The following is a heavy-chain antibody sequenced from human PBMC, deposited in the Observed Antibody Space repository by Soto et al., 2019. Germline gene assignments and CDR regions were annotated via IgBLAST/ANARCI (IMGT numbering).Heavy chain of an antibody. V-gene: IGHV1-69*13. J-gene: IGHJ4*02. CDR1: GGTFSSYA. Sequence: SVEVSCKASGGTFSSYAISWVRQAPGQGLERMGGIIPIFGTANYAQKFQGRVAITADESTSTAYMELSSLRSEDTAVYYCARHDTYYYDSSGPDYWGQGTLVTVSS. CDR3: ARHDTYYYDSSGPDY. D-gene: IGHD3-22*01. CDR2: IIPIFGTA.